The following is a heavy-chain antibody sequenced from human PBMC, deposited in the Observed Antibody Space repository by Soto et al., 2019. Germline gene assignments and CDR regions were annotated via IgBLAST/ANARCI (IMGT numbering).Heavy chain of an antibody. CDR2: IIPILGIA. D-gene: IGHD1-26*01. CDR3: ARGGREIQFDP. Sequence: ASVKASCKASGGTFSSYTISWVRQAPGQGLEWMGRIIPILGIANYAQKFQGRVTITADKSTSTAYTELSSLRSEDTAVYYCARGGREIQFDPWGQGTLVTVSS. CDR1: GGTFSSYT. J-gene: IGHJ5*02. V-gene: IGHV1-69*02.